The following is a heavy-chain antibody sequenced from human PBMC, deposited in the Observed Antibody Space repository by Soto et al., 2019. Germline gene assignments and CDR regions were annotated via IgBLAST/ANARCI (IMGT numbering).Heavy chain of an antibody. CDR3: ARGLNYDDYYYYGMDV. CDR1: GGSISSYY. CDR2: IYYSRST. J-gene: IGHJ6*02. V-gene: IGHV4-59*01. D-gene: IGHD1-7*01. Sequence: PSETLSLTCTVSGGSISSYYWSWIRQPPGKGLEWIGYIYYSRSTNYNPSLKSRVTISVDTSKNQFSLKLSSVTAADTAVYYCARGLNYDDYYYYGMDVWGQGTTVTVSS.